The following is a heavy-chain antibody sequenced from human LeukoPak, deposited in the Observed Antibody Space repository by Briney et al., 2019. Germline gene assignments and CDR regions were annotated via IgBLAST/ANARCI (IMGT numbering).Heavy chain of an antibody. J-gene: IGHJ4*02. D-gene: IGHD6-13*01. CDR3: CSLAAGDY. CDR2: INHSGST. CDR1: GGSFSGYY. V-gene: IGHV4-34*01. Sequence: SETLSLTCAVYGGSFSGYYWSWIRQPPGKGLEWIGEINHSGSTNYNPSLKGRVTISVDTSKNQFSLKLSSVTAADTAVYYCCSLAAGDYWGQGTLVTVSS.